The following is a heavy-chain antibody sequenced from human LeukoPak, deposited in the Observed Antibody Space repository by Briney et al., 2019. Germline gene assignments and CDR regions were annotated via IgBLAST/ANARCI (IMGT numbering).Heavy chain of an antibody. Sequence: SVKVSCKASGGTFSSYAISWVRQAPGQGLEWMGRIIPIFGTVNYAQKFQGRVTITTDESTSTAYMELSSLRSEDTAVYYCARSMTTVTSGWFDPWGQGTLVTVSS. CDR1: GGTFSSYA. V-gene: IGHV1-69*05. J-gene: IGHJ5*02. CDR3: ARSMTTVTSGWFDP. CDR2: IIPIFGTV. D-gene: IGHD4-17*01.